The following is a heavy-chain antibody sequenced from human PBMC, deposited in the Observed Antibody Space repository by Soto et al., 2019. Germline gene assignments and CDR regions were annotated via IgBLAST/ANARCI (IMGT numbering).Heavy chain of an antibody. CDR3: AQALDRYNWTRPFDY. D-gene: IGHD1-20*01. CDR1: GFSLSTSGVG. J-gene: IGHJ4*02. Sequence: QITLKESGPTLVKPTQTLTLTCTFSGFSLSTSGVGVGWIRQPPGKALEWLALIYWDDDKRYSPSLKSRLTITKDTSKNQVVLKMTHMNPEDTATYYCAQALDRYNWTRPFDYWGQGPLVTVSS. CDR2: IYWDDDK. V-gene: IGHV2-5*02.